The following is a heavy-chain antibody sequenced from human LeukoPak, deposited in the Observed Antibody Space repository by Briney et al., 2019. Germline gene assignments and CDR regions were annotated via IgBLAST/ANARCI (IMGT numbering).Heavy chain of an antibody. Sequence: PGRSLRLSCAASGFTFSSYGMHWVRQAPGKGLEWVAVIWYDGSNKYYADSVKGRFTISRDNSKNTLYLQMNSLRAEDTAVYYCAKVASGWTNYFDYWGQGTLVTVSS. CDR1: GFTFSSYG. D-gene: IGHD6-19*01. J-gene: IGHJ4*02. CDR2: IWYDGSNK. CDR3: AKVASGWTNYFDY. V-gene: IGHV3-33*06.